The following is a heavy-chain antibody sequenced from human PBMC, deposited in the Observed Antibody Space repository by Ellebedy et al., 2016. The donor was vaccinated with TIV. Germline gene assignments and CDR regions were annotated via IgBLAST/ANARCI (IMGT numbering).Heavy chain of an antibody. CDR1: GGSISSYS. J-gene: IGHJ4*02. D-gene: IGHD6-19*01. Sequence: MPSETLSLTCTVSGGSISSYSWSWIRQPPGRGLEWIGYISYSGRTNYNPSLKSRVTISVDTSKNQFSLKLSSVTAADTAVYYCARQPRYSSGWYKSLDLDYWGQGTLVTVSS. CDR3: ARQPRYSSGWYKSLDLDY. V-gene: IGHV4-59*08. CDR2: ISYSGRT.